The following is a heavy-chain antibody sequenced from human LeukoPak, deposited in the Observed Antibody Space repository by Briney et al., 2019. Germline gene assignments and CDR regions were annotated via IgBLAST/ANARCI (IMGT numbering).Heavy chain of an antibody. CDR3: ARKSTGIQGAFDI. V-gene: IGHV4-34*01. CDR2: INHVGNT. D-gene: IGHD1-1*01. Sequence: SETLSLTCAVYGGSFSGYYWSWIRQPPGKGLEWIGEINHVGNTNYNPSLKSRVTISVDTSKNQFSLKLGSVTAADTAVYFCARKSTGIQGAFDIWGRGTMVTVSS. CDR1: GGSFSGYY. J-gene: IGHJ3*02.